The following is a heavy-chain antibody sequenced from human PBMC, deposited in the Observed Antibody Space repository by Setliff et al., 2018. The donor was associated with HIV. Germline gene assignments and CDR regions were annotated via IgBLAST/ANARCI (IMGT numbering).Heavy chain of an antibody. J-gene: IGHJ4*02. D-gene: IGHD2-15*01. Sequence: PSETLSLTCAVSGYSISTAYYWGWIRQPPGKGLEWIGSVYHSGTTYYNPSLKSRVTISVDTSKNQFSVKLSSVTAADTAVYYWARPALGIGGGSRFDNWGQGTRVTVSS. CDR1: GYSISTAYY. CDR3: ARPALGIGGGSRFDN. V-gene: IGHV4-38-2*01. CDR2: VYHSGTT.